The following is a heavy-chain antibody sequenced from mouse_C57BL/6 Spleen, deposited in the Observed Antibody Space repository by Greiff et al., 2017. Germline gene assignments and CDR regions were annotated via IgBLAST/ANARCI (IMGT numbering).Heavy chain of an antibody. CDR2: ISSGSSTI. J-gene: IGHJ2*01. CDR1: GFTFSDYG. D-gene: IGHD6-1*01. V-gene: IGHV5-17*01. Sequence: EVKLVESGGGLVKPGGSLTLSCAASGFTFSDYGMHWVRQAPEKGLEWVAYISSGSSTIYYADTVKGRFTISRDNANHTLFLQMTSMRSEDAAMYYCERTNPVERYFDYWGQGTTLTVSS. CDR3: ERTNPVERYFDY.